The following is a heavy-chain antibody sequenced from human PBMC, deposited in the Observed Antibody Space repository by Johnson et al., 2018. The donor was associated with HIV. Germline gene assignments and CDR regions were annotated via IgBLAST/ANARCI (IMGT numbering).Heavy chain of an antibody. J-gene: IGHJ3*02. CDR2: TNSDGSTT. V-gene: IGHV3-23*04. CDR1: GFTFSSYA. CDR3: VRDDRPDGFDI. Sequence: VQLVESGGGLVQPGGSLRLSCAASGFTFSSYAMSWVRQAPGKGLVWVSRTNSDGSTTNYADSVKGRFTISRDKAKNTVHLQMNSLRAEDTALYYCVRDDRPDGFDIWGQGTMVTVSS.